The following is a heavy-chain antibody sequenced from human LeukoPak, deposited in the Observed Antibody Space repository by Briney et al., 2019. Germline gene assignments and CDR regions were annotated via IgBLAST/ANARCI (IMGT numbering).Heavy chain of an antibody. J-gene: IGHJ4*02. Sequence: ASVKVSCKSSGYTFTGYYMHWVRQAPGQGLEWMGWINPNSGVTDFAQKFQGRVTMTRDTSISTAYMELSRLTSDDTAVYYCARDLSHRYNYDSRGYYILFDHWGQGTLVTVSS. V-gene: IGHV1-2*02. D-gene: IGHD3-22*01. CDR2: INPNSGVT. CDR3: ARDLSHRYNYDSRGYYILFDH. CDR1: GYTFTGYY.